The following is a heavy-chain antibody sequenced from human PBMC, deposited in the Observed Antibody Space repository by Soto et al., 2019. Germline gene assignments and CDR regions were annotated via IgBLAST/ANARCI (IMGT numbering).Heavy chain of an antibody. CDR1: GGSFSGYY. D-gene: IGHD3-3*01. J-gene: IGHJ5*02. CDR2: INHSGST. V-gene: IGHV4-34*01. CDR3: ARSEPITIFGVVTPHWFDP. Sequence: SEPLPLTCAVYGGSFSGYYWSWIRQPPGKGLEWIGEINHSGSTNYNPSLKSRVTISVDTSKNQFSLKLSSVTAADTAVYYCARSEPITIFGVVTPHWFDPWGQGTLVTVSS.